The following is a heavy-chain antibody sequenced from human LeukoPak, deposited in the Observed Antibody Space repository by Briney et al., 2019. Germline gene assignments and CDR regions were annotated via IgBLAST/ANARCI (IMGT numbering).Heavy chain of an antibody. CDR2: ISGSGGST. D-gene: IGHD3-3*01. Sequence: GGSLRLSCAASGFAFSSYAMSWVRQAPGKGLEWVSAISGSGGSTYYADSVKGRFTISRDNPKNTLYLQMNSLRAEDTAVYYCASPAGFLEWLLYVWGQGTTVTVSS. CDR3: ASPAGFLEWLLYV. J-gene: IGHJ6*02. CDR1: GFAFSSYA. V-gene: IGHV3-23*01.